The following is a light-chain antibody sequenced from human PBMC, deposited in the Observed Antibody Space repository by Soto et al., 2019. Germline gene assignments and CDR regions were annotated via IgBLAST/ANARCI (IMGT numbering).Light chain of an antibody. CDR1: SSDVGDYNF. V-gene: IGLV2-8*01. CDR2: EVT. CDR3: SSHAVTNTVV. J-gene: IGLJ2*01. Sequence: QSALTQPPSASGSPGQSVTISCTGTSSDVGDYNFVSWYQQHPGKVPKLMIYEVTKRPSGVPDRFSGSKSGNTASLTVSGLQAEDEATYYCSSHAVTNTVVFGGGTKLTVL.